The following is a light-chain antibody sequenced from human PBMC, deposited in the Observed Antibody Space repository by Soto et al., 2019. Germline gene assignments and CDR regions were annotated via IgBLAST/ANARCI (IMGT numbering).Light chain of an antibody. J-gene: IGKJ4*01. Sequence: EIVLTQSPGTLSLSPGERATLSCRASQSISSSYLAWYQQKPGQAPRLLIYGVSSRATGIPDRFSGSGSGTDFTLNISRLEPEDFPVYYCQQYDSAPRTFGGGTKVEIK. V-gene: IGKV3-20*01. CDR2: GVS. CDR1: QSISSSY. CDR3: QQYDSAPRT.